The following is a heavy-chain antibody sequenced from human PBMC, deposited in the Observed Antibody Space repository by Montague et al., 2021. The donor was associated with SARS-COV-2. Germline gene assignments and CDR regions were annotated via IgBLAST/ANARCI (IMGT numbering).Heavy chain of an antibody. Sequence: SLRLSCAASGFTFSSYAMHWVRQAPGKGLEWVAVISYDGSNKCYADSVKGRFTISRDNSKNTLYLQMNSLRAEDTAVYYCARDQFTPELLWFGELYQNGMDVWGQGTTVTVSS. CDR1: GFTFSSYA. CDR2: ISYDGSNK. D-gene: IGHD3-10*01. CDR3: ARDQFTPELLWFGELYQNGMDV. V-gene: IGHV3-30-3*01. J-gene: IGHJ6*02.